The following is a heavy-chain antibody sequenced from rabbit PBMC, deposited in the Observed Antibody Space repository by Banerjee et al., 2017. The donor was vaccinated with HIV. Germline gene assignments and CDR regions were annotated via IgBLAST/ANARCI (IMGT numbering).Heavy chain of an antibody. Sequence: QEQLVESGGGLVQPGGSLKVTCTVSGFDFSSYGVSWVRQAPGKGLEWIACINTSSGNTVYASWAKGRFTISKTSSTTVTLQMTSLTAADTATYFCARDYVGDSYSAFDLWGQGTLVTVS. J-gene: IGHJ4*01. CDR3: ARDYVGDSYSAFDL. CDR2: INTSSGNT. CDR1: GFDFSSYG. D-gene: IGHD8-1*01. V-gene: IGHV1S45*01.